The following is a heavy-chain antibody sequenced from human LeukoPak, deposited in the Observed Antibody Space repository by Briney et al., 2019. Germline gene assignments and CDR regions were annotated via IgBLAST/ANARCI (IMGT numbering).Heavy chain of an antibody. V-gene: IGHV3-48*02. J-gene: IGHJ4*02. CDR3: ARTRSKVGTPTFDY. CDR1: GFTFSDYS. Sequence: PGGSLRLSCAASGFTFSDYSMNWVRQAPGKGLEWVSYINSGSSTTYYVDSVEGRFTISRDNAKNSLYLQMNSLRDEDTAVYHCARTRSKVGTPTFDYWGQGTLVTVSS. CDR2: INSGSSTT. D-gene: IGHD4-23*01.